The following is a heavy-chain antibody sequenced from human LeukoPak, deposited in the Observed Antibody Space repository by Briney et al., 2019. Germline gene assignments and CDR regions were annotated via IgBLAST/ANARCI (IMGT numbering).Heavy chain of an antibody. J-gene: IGHJ3*01. V-gene: IGHV3-23*01. CDR2: IGASGADT. CDR3: ARRPRDTSGYYLGAFHD. CDR1: GFTSTNYA. D-gene: IGHD3-22*01. Sequence: GGSLRPSCAASGFTSTNYAMTWVRQAPGKGLEWVSVIGASGADTYYSDSVKGRFTVSRDNSQNTLFLHMSSLRAEDTAVYFCARRPRDTSGYYLGAFHDWGQGTAVTVSS.